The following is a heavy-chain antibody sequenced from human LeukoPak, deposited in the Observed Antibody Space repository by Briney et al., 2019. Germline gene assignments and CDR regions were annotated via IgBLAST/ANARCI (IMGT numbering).Heavy chain of an antibody. CDR1: GGSISSGSYY. J-gene: IGHJ6*03. Sequence: SETLSLTCTVSGGSISSGSYYWSWIRQPAGKGLEWIGRIYTGGSTNYNPSLKSRVTISVDTSKNQFSLKLSSVTAADTAVYYCARDLSPYTAMVYYYYYYMDVWGKGTTVTVSS. V-gene: IGHV4-61*02. CDR3: ARDLSPYTAMVYYYYYYMDV. CDR2: IYTGGST. D-gene: IGHD5-18*01.